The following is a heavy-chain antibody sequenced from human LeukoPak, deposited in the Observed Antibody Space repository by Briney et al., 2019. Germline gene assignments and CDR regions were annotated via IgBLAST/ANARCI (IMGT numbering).Heavy chain of an antibody. Sequence: SETLSLTCAVSGGSISSSSYYWGWIRQPPGKGLEWIGSIYYSGSTYYNPSLKSRVTISVDTSKNQFSLKLSSVTAADTAVYYCARRRYCSSTSCYAFDYWGQGTLVTVSS. V-gene: IGHV4-39*01. CDR3: ARRRYCSSTSCYAFDY. CDR2: IYYSGST. J-gene: IGHJ4*02. CDR1: GGSISSSSYY. D-gene: IGHD2-2*01.